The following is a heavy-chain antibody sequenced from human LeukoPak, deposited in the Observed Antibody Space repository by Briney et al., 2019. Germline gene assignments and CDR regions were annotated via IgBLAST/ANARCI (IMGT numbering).Heavy chain of an antibody. Sequence: QPGGSLRLSCAASGFTFSSYWMHWVRQAPGKGPVWVSRINSDGSSTSYADSVKGRFTISRDNAKNTLYLQMNSLRAEDTAVYYCARVGSSGWYESDYWGQGTLVTVSS. CDR3: ARVGSSGWYESDY. J-gene: IGHJ4*02. CDR2: INSDGSST. V-gene: IGHV3-74*01. CDR1: GFTFSSYW. D-gene: IGHD6-13*01.